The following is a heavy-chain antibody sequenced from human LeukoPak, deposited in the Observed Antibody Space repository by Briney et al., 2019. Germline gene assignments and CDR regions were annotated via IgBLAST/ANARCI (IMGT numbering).Heavy chain of an antibody. V-gene: IGHV4-59*08. CDR2: IYYSGST. Sequence: SETLSLTCTVSGGSISSYYWSWIRQPPGKGLEWIGYIYYSGSTNYNPSLKSRVTISVDTSKNQFSLKLSPVTAADTAVYYCARHRNTVVTDWGQGTLVTVSS. J-gene: IGHJ4*02. D-gene: IGHD4-23*01. CDR1: GGSISSYY. CDR3: ARHRNTVVTD.